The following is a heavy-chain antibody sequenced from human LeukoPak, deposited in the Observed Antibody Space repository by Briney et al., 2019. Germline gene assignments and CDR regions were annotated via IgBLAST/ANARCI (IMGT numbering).Heavy chain of an antibody. CDR3: ARPGGVPAASDYGMDV. Sequence: ASVKVSCKASGYTFTSYDINWVRQATGQGLEWMGWMNPNSGNTGYAQKFQGRVTMTRNTSISTAYMELSSLRSEDTAVYYCARPGGVPAASDYGMDVWGQGTTVTVSS. CDR2: MNPNSGNT. CDR1: GYTFTSYD. V-gene: IGHV1-8*01. J-gene: IGHJ6*02. D-gene: IGHD2-2*01.